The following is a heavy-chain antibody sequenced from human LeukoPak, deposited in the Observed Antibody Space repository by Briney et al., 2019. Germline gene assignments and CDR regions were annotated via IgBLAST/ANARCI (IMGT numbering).Heavy chain of an antibody. D-gene: IGHD6-6*01. CDR2: INPNSGGT. J-gene: IGHJ4*02. CDR3: ARGRERGSSSSFTDY. V-gene: IGHV1-2*04. CDR1: GYTFTGYY. Sequence: ASVKVSCKASGYTFTGYYMHWVRQAPGQGLEWMGWINPNSGGTNYAQKFQGWVTMTRDTSISTAYMELSRLRSDDTAVYYCARGRERGSSSSFTDYWGQGTLVTVSS.